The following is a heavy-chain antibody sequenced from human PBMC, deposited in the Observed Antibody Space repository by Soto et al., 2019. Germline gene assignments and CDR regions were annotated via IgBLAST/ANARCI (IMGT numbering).Heavy chain of an antibody. J-gene: IGHJ5*02. V-gene: IGHV1-69*13. Sequence: SVKVSCKASGGTFSSYAISWVRQAPGQGLEWMGGIIPIFGTANYAQKFQGRVTITADESTSTAYMELSSLRSEDTAVYYCARTITMVRGAKNTYNWFDPWGQGTLVTVSS. CDR3: ARTITMVRGAKNTYNWFDP. CDR2: IIPIFGTA. D-gene: IGHD3-10*01. CDR1: GGTFSSYA.